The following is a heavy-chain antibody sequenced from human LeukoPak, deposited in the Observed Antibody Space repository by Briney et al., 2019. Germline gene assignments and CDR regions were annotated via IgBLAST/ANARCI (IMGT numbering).Heavy chain of an antibody. CDR3: AKDGRREQWLVRDYFDY. J-gene: IGHJ4*02. CDR2: ISSSGSTI. V-gene: IGHV3-11*01. Sequence: GGSLRLSCAASGFTFSDYYMSWIRQAPGKGLEWVSYISSSGSTIYYADSVKGRFTISRDNSKNTLYLQMNSLRTEDTAVYYCAKDGRREQWLVRDYFDYWGQGTLVTVSS. D-gene: IGHD6-19*01. CDR1: GFTFSDYY.